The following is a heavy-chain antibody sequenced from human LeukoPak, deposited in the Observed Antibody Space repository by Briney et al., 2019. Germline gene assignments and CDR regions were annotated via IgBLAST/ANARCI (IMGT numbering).Heavy chain of an antibody. CDR1: GGSISSYY. J-gene: IGHJ5*02. V-gene: IGHV4-59*12. CDR3: ARSQPDYYDSSGYSNWFDP. D-gene: IGHD3-22*01. Sequence: SSETLSLTCTVSGGSISSYYWSWIRQPPGKGLEWIGYIYYSGSTNYNPSLKSRVTISVDTSKNQFSLKLSSVTAADTAVYYCARSQPDYYDSSGYSNWFDPWGQGTLVTVSS. CDR2: IYYSGST.